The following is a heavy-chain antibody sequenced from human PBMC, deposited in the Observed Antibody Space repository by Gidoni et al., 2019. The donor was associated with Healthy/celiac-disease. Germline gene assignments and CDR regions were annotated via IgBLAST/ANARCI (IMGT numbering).Heavy chain of an antibody. CDR3: ASSSSGVWDY. J-gene: IGHJ4*02. D-gene: IGHD2-2*01. CDR1: GGSFSGYY. Sequence: QVQLQQWGAGLLKPSETLSLTCAVYGGSFSGYYWSWIRQPPGKGLEWIGEINHSGSTNYNPSLKSRVTISVDTSKNQFSLKLSSVTAADTAVYYCASSSSGVWDYWGQGTLVTVSS. CDR2: INHSGST. V-gene: IGHV4-34*01.